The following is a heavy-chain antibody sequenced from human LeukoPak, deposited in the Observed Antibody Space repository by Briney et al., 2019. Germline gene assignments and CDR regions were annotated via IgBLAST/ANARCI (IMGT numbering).Heavy chain of an antibody. Sequence: RPGGSLRLSCAASGFTFDDFGMSWVRQAPGKGLEWVSGINWNGDSTTYADSVKGRFAISRDNAKNSLYLQMNTLRAEDTALYYCVRGSGGIFAPWGQGTLVTVSS. D-gene: IGHD2-15*01. J-gene: IGHJ5*02. V-gene: IGHV3-20*04. CDR3: VRGSGGIFAP. CDR1: GFTFDDFG. CDR2: INWNGDST.